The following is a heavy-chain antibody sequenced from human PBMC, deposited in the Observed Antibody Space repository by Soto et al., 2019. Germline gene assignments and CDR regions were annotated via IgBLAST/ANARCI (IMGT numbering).Heavy chain of an antibody. V-gene: IGHV2-26*01. D-gene: IGHD5-12*01. Sequence: GSGPTLVNPTETLTLTCTVSGFSLSNARKGVSWIRQPPGKALEWLAHIFSNDEKTYSTSLKSRLTISKDTSKRQVVLTMTNMDPVDTATYYCARVVATDYYSYMDVWGKGTTGTVSS. J-gene: IGHJ6*03. CDR2: IFSNDEK. CDR3: ARVVATDYYSYMDV. CDR1: GFSLSNARKG.